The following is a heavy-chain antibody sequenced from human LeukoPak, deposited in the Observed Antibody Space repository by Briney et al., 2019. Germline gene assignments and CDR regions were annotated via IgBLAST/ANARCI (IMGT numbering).Heavy chain of an antibody. CDR3: ARRRGYYGSGSSFDY. Sequence: KTSETLSLTCTVSGGSISSSSYYWSWIRQPPGKGLEWIGEINHSGSTNYNPSLKSRVTISVDTSKNQFSLKLSSVTAADTAVYYCARRRGYYGSGSSFDYWGQGTLVTVSS. CDR2: INHSGST. D-gene: IGHD3-10*01. J-gene: IGHJ4*02. CDR1: GGSISSSSYY. V-gene: IGHV4-39*07.